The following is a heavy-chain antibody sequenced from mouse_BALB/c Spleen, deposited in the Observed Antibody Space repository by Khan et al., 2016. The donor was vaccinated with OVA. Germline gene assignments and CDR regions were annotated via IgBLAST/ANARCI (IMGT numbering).Heavy chain of an antibody. V-gene: IGHV2-6*02. CDR3: AREPYSHYNVMDY. Sequence: QVQLKESGPGLVAPSQSLSITCTISGFSLTNYGVHWVRQHPGKGLEWLVVIWSDGSTTYNTALKSRLTISKDNSKSQAFLKMNILQTDDTAMYFCAREPYSHYNVMDYWGQGTSVTVSA. CDR2: IWSDGST. D-gene: IGHD2-10*01. J-gene: IGHJ4*01. CDR1: GFSLTNYG.